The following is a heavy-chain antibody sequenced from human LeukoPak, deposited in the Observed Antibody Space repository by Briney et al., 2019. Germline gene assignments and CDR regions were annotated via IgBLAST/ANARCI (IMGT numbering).Heavy chain of an antibody. Sequence: ESLKISCTGSGYSFTSYWIGWVRQMPGKGLEWMGIIYPGDSDTRYSPSFQGQVTISADKSISTAYLRWSGLKASDTAMYYCARGHAYCSGGSCYHDYWGQGTLVTVSS. CDR3: ARGHAYCSGGSCYHDY. CDR1: GYSFTSYW. J-gene: IGHJ4*02. D-gene: IGHD2-15*01. V-gene: IGHV5-51*01. CDR2: IYPGDSDT.